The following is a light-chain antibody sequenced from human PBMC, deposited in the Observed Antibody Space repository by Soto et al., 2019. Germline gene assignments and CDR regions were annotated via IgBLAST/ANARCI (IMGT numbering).Light chain of an antibody. CDR1: QVISSY. Sequence: AIRMTQSPSSLSASTGDRVTITCRASQVISSYLAWYQQKPGKAPKLLIYAASTLQSGVPSRFSGSGSGTDFTLTISCLQSEDFATYYCQQYYSYSTFGQGTKVEIK. CDR3: QQYYSYST. J-gene: IGKJ1*01. V-gene: IGKV1-8*01. CDR2: AAS.